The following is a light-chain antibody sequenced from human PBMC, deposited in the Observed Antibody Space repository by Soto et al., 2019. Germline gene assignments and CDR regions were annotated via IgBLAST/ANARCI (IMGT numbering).Light chain of an antibody. J-gene: IGKJ1*01. CDR2: GAS. CDR1: QSVNSNY. V-gene: IGKV3-20*01. CDR3: QQYDSTPPT. Sequence: EIVLTQSPGTLSLSPGERATLSCRASQSVNSNYLAWYQRKPGQAPRLLIYGASNRATDIPYRFSASGSGTDFTLTITRLEADDFAVYYCQQYDSTPPTCGQGTKVEV.